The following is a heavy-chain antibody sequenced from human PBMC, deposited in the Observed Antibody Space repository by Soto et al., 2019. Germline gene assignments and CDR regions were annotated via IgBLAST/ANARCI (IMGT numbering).Heavy chain of an antibody. Sequence: EVQLVESGGGLVKPGGSLRLSCAASGFTFSSYSMNWVRQAPGKGLEWVSSISSSSSYIYYADSVKGRFTISRDNAQNSLYLQMNSLRAEDTAVYYCARELSRYYYDSSGYYTLDYWGQGTLVTVSS. V-gene: IGHV3-21*01. CDR2: ISSSSSYI. J-gene: IGHJ4*02. D-gene: IGHD3-22*01. CDR1: GFTFSSYS. CDR3: ARELSRYYYDSSGYYTLDY.